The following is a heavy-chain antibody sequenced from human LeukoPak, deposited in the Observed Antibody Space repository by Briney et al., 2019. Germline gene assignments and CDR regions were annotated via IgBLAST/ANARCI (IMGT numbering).Heavy chain of an antibody. D-gene: IGHD3-22*01. J-gene: IGHJ4*02. CDR2: IIPIFGIA. CDR3: ARDHYYDSSGYYGGY. CDR1: GGTFSSYA. Sequence: ASVKVSCKASGGTFSSYAISWVRQAPGQGLEWMGRIIPIFGIANYAQKFQGRVTITADKSTSTAYMELSSLRSEDTAVYYCARDHYYDSSGYYGGYWGQRILVTAS. V-gene: IGHV1-69*04.